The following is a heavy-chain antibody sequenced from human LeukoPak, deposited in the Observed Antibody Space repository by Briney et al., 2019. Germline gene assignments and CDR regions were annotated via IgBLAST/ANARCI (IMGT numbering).Heavy chain of an antibody. CDR1: GYTFTSYY. V-gene: IGHV1-46*01. CDR2: INPSGGST. J-gene: IGHJ4*02. D-gene: IGHD3-3*01. CDR3: ARDLTYYDFWSGSDY. Sequence: GASVKVSCKASGYTFTSYYMHWVRQAPGQGLEWMGIINPSGGSTSYAQKFQGRVTMTRDTSTSTVYMELSSLRSEDTAVYYCARDLTYYDFWSGSDYWGQGTLVTVSS.